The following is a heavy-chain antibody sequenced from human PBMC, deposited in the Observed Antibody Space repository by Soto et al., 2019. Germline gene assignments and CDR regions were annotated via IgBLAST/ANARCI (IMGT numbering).Heavy chain of an antibody. CDR1: GGSISSYY. J-gene: IGHJ3*02. D-gene: IGHD3-22*01. V-gene: IGHV4-59*01. CDR2: IYYSGST. Sequence: SETLSLTCTVSGGSISSYYWSWIRQPPGKGLEWIGYIYYSGSTNYNPSLKSRVTISVDTSKNQFSLKLSSVTAADTAVYYCARDKFDYYDTSGYYMGAFDIWGQGTMVTVSS. CDR3: ARDKFDYYDTSGYYMGAFDI.